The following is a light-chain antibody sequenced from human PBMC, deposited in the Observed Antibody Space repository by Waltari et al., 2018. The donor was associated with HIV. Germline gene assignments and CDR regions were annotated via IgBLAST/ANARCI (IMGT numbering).Light chain of an antibody. CDR1: QSVLYSSSNKNS. J-gene: IGKJ2*01. CDR3: QQYYSTPYT. Sequence: DIVMTQSPDSLAVSLGERATINCKSSQSVLYSSSNKNSLAWDQQKPRQPPKLLIYWASTREPGVPDRFSGSGSGTDFTLTISSLQAEDVAVYYCQQYYSTPYTFGQGTKVEIK. CDR2: WAS. V-gene: IGKV4-1*01.